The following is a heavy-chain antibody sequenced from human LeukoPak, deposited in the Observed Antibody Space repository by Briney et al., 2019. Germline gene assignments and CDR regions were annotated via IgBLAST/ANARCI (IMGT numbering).Heavy chain of an antibody. V-gene: IGHV3-43D*03. J-gene: IGHJ4*02. Sequence: PGGSLRLSCAASGFTFDDYAMHWVRQAPGKGLEWVSLISWDGGSTYYADSVKGQFTISRDNSKNSLYLQMNSLRAEDTALYYCARGDGGSSVDYWGQGTLVTVSS. D-gene: IGHD3-16*01. CDR3: ARGDGGSSVDY. CDR1: GFTFDDYA. CDR2: ISWDGGST.